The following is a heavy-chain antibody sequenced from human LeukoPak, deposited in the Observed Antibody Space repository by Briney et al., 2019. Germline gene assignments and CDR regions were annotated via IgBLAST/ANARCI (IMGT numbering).Heavy chain of an antibody. CDR2: IYYSGST. J-gene: IGHJ4*02. CDR3: ARGTSVGASIRFDS. V-gene: IGHV4-59*01. CDR1: GGSISSYY. D-gene: IGHD1-26*01. Sequence: SETLSLTCTVSGGSISSYYWSWIRQPPGKGLEWIGYIYYSGSTNYNPSLKSRVTISVDTSKNQFSLKLSSVTAADTAVYYCARGTSVGASIRFDSWGQGTLVTVSS.